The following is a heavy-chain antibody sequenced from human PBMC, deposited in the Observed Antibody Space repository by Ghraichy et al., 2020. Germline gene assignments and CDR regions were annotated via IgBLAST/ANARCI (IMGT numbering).Heavy chain of an antibody. Sequence: GGSLRLSCAASGFTFSSYTMSWVRQAPGKGLEWVSAISGSGGDTYYADSVKGRFTNSRDNSKKMLYLQMNRLRAEDTAVYYCAKMSYDTSGGWGQGNLVTVSS. J-gene: IGHJ4*02. CDR1: GFTFSSYT. CDR2: ISGSGGDT. CDR3: AKMSYDTSGG. D-gene: IGHD3-22*01. V-gene: IGHV3-23*01.